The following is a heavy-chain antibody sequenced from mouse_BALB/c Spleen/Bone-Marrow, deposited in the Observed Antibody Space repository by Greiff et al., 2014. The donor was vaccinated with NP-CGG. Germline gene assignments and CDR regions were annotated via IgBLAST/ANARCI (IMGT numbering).Heavy chain of an antibody. Sequence: EVQLQQSGAELVKPGASVKLSCTASGFNVKDTYMQWVKQRPEQGLEWIGRIDPANGNTQYDPTFQGKTTITTDTSSNTAYLQLSSLTSEDTDVYYCTRGGNYYGSDALDYWGQGTSVTVSS. D-gene: IGHD1-2*01. CDR1: GFNVKDTY. CDR3: TRGGNYYGSDALDY. V-gene: IGHV14-3*02. CDR2: IDPANGNT. J-gene: IGHJ4*01.